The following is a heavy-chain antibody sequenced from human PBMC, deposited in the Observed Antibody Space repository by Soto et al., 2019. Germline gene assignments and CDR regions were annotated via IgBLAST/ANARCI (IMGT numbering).Heavy chain of an antibody. V-gene: IGHV4-39*01. CDR3: ARRERYYGSPGWLDP. CDR2: VYYNENT. J-gene: IGHJ5*02. Sequence: SETLSLTCSVSGGSISSFTYYWGWIRQPPGKGLEWIGTVYYNENTYYNPSLKSRVTITVDTAKNQFSLNLRSVTAADTAMYFCARRERYYGSPGWLDPWGPGTLVTVSS. D-gene: IGHD3-10*01. CDR1: GGSISSFTYY.